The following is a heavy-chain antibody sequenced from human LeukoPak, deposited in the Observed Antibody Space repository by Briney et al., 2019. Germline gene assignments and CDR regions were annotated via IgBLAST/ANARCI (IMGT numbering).Heavy chain of an antibody. CDR3: ARVGVAAPEGDYSHYYAMDV. V-gene: IGHV1-8*01. J-gene: IGHJ6*02. Sequence: ASVKLSFNASGYTFISYDINWVRQAPGQGLEWMGWMNLNSGKRGYAHTFQGRITMTRNTSISTAYMDLSSLRSDDTAVYYCARVGVAAPEGDYSHYYAMDVWGQGTMVTVSS. CDR1: GYTFISYD. D-gene: IGHD3-16*01. CDR2: MNLNSGKR.